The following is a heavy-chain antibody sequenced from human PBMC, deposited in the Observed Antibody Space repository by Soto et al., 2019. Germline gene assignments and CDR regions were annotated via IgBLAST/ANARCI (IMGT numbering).Heavy chain of an antibody. D-gene: IGHD5-12*01. CDR3: TKEDLLRGYSGYGHFDY. CDR2: ISWNSGSI. J-gene: IGHJ4*02. Sequence: EVQLVESGGDLVQPDRSLRLSCAASGFTFDYYAMHWVRQAPGKGLEWVSGISWNSGSIGYADSVKGRFTISRDNAKNSLYLQMNSLRAEDTAVYYCTKEDLLRGYSGYGHFDYWGLGTLVTVSS. V-gene: IGHV3-9*01. CDR1: GFTFDYYA.